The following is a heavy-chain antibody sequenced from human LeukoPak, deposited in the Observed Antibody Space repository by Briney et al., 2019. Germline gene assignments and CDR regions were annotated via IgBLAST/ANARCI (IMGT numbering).Heavy chain of an antibody. CDR1: GGSISSGGYY. J-gene: IGHJ4*02. Sequence: PSETLSLTCTVSGGSISSGGYYWSWIRQHPGKGLEWIGYIYYSGSTYYNPSLKSRVTISVDTSKNQFSLKLSSVTAADTAVYYCARSPIDYDILTGSNFDYWGQGTLVTVSS. V-gene: IGHV4-31*03. CDR2: IYYSGST. D-gene: IGHD3-9*01. CDR3: ARSPIDYDILTGSNFDY.